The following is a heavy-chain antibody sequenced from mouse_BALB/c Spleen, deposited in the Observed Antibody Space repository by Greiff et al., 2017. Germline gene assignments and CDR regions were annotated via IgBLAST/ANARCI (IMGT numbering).Heavy chain of an antibody. CDR3: ARMDGSSSYYFDY. J-gene: IGHJ2*01. CDR1: GYSFTSYW. Sequence: QVQLQQSGPQLVRPGASVKISCKASGYSFTSYWMHWVKQRPGQGLEWIGMIDPSDSETRLNQKFKDKATLTVDKSSSTAYMQLSSPTSEDSAVYYCARMDGSSSYYFDYWGQGTTLTVSS. V-gene: IGHV1S126*01. D-gene: IGHD1-1*01. CDR2: IDPSDSET.